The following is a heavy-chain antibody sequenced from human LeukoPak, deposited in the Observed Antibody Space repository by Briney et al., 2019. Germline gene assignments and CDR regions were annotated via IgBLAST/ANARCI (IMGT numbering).Heavy chain of an antibody. Sequence: GESLKIFCKGSGYSFNSFWIGLVRQVAGKRLELMGNIFPGDSDTRYSPSFQGQVTISADKSISTAYLQWSSLKASDTAMYYCARLALGGCSGGSCYFDYWGQGTLVTVSS. J-gene: IGHJ4*02. V-gene: IGHV5-51*01. CDR1: GYSFNSFW. CDR3: ARLALGGCSGGSCYFDY. D-gene: IGHD2-15*01. CDR2: IFPGDSDT.